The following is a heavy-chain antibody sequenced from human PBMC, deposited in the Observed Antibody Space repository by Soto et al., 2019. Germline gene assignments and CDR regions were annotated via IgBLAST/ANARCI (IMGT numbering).Heavy chain of an antibody. D-gene: IGHD1-26*01. J-gene: IGHJ6*02. CDR2: INPNSGGT. CDR3: AGVAGSSGATSSYYYYYGMDV. V-gene: IGHV1-2*02. CDR1: GYTFTGYY. Sequence: QVQLVQSGAEVKKPGASVKVSCKASGYTFTGYYMHWVRQAPGQGLEWMGWINPNSGGTNYAQKFQGGVIMIRDTSISTAYMELSRRRSDDTAVYYCAGVAGSSGATSSYYYYYGMDVWGQGTTVTVSS.